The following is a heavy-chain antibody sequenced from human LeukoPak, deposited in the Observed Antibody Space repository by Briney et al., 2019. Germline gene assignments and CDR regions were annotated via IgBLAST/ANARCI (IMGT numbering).Heavy chain of an antibody. D-gene: IGHD6-19*01. V-gene: IGHV3-7*03. CDR3: VRNLAVAGTCFDS. CDR2: IKQDGSDR. J-gene: IGHJ4*02. CDR1: GFTFRNYW. Sequence: GGSLRLSCAASGFTFRNYWMSWVRQVPGTGLEWVANIKQDGSDRNYVTSVRGRFTISRDNAESSLYLQMNSLRAEDTAVYYCVRNLAVAGTCFDSWGQGTLVTASS.